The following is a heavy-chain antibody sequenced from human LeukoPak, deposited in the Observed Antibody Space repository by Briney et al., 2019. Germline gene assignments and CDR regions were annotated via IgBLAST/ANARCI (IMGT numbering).Heavy chain of an antibody. V-gene: IGHV3-33*01. CDR1: GFTFSRHA. CDR3: ARGRLATTVTKNYMDV. Sequence: PGGSLRLSCAASGFTFSRHAMHWVRQAPGKGPEWVAVIWYDGSNKYSADSVKGRFSIFRDNDKNTLYLQLNSLRVEDTAVFYCARGRLATTVTKNYMDVWGKGPRSPSP. J-gene: IGHJ6*03. CDR2: IWYDGSNK. D-gene: IGHD4-17*01.